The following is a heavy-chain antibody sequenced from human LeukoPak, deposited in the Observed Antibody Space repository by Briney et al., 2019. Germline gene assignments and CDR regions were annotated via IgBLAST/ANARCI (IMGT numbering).Heavy chain of an antibody. CDR1: GGSIRSSYYY. D-gene: IGHD5-18*01. V-gene: IGHV4-39*07. CDR2: IYDSGST. CDR3: ATGYSYGRNNAFDI. Sequence: PSETLSLTCTVSGGSIRSSYYYWGWIRQPPGKGLEWIGSIYDSGSTYYNPSLKSRVTISVDTSKNQFSLKLSSVTAADTAVYYCATGYSYGRNNAFDIWGQGTMVTVSS. J-gene: IGHJ3*02.